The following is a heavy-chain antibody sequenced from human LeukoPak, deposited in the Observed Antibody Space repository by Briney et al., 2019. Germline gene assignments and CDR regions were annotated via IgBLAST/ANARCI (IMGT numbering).Heavy chain of an antibody. CDR2: IIPIFGIA. CDR3: AIRDIVVVPAAPGYYYGMDV. V-gene: IGHV1-69*04. CDR1: GSTFSSYA. D-gene: IGHD2-2*01. J-gene: IGHJ6*02. Sequence: ASVKVSCKASGSTFSSYAISWVRQAPGQGLEWMGRIIPIFGIANYAQKFQGRVTITADKSTSTAYMELSSLRSEDTAVYYCAIRDIVVVPAAPGYYYGMDVWGQGTTVTVSS.